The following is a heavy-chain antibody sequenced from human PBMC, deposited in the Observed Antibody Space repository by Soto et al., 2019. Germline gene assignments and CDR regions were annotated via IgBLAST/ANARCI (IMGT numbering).Heavy chain of an antibody. CDR3: ARQRFGEFTFYYYYGMDV. Sequence: PGESLQISCKGSAYSFTSYWIGWVPQMPGKGLEWMGIIYPGDSDTRYSPSFQGQVTISADKSISTAYLQWSSLKASDTAMYYCARQRFGEFTFYYYYGMDVWGQGTTVTVSS. D-gene: IGHD3-10*01. J-gene: IGHJ6*02. CDR2: IYPGDSDT. V-gene: IGHV5-51*01. CDR1: AYSFTSYW.